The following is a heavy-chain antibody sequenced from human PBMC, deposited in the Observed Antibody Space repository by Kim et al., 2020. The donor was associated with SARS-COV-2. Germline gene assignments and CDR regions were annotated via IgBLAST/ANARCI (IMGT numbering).Heavy chain of an antibody. CDR2: INSDGSST. CDR3: ARDNLPHDYGDYDGSIYYYYGMDV. Sequence: PGGSLRLSCAASGFTFSSYWMHWVRQAPGKGLVWVSRINSDGSSTSYADSVKGRFTISRDNAKNTLYLQMNSLRAEDTAVYYCARDNLPHDYGDYDGSIYYYYGMDVWGQGTTVTVSS. D-gene: IGHD4-17*01. CDR1: GFTFSSYW. J-gene: IGHJ6*02. V-gene: IGHV3-74*01.